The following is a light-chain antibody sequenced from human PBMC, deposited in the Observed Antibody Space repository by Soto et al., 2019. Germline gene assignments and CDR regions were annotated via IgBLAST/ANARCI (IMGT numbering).Light chain of an antibody. CDR1: QNINNW. CDR2: DAS. CDR3: QHMRT. Sequence: IQLTQSPSTLSASIGDRGTITCRASQNINNWIAWYQQKPGNAPKFLIYDASTLESGVQSRFSGSGFGTEFSLTISSLQPDDFGSYYCQHMRTFGQGTRWIS. J-gene: IGKJ1*01. V-gene: IGKV1-5*01.